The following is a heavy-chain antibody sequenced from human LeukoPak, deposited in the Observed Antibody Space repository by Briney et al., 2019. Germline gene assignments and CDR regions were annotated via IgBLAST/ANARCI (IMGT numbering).Heavy chain of an antibody. CDR2: IYSGGST. Sequence: GGSLRLSCAASGFTVSSNYISWVRQAPGKGLEWVSVIYSGGSTYYADSVKGRFTISRDNSKNTLYLQMNSLRAEDTAVYYCARARWGSGYYYYYMDVWGKGTTVIVSS. CDR1: GFTVSSNY. J-gene: IGHJ6*03. CDR3: ARARWGSGYYYYYMDV. D-gene: IGHD7-27*01. V-gene: IGHV3-53*01.